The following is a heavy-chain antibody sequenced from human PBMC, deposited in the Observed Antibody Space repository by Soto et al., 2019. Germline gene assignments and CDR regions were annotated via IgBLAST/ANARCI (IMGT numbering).Heavy chain of an antibody. CDR2: ISGYNGNT. CDR3: SRFIMVGGWVDPNYYHGMDV. CDR1: GYTFSNYG. D-gene: IGHD6-19*01. V-gene: IGHV1-18*01. Sequence: QVQLVQSGAEVKKPGASVTVSCKTSGYTFSNYGINWVRQAPGQGLEWMGWISGYNGNTNYAQTVQGRVTMTTDTSTGTVYMELRSLKSDDPAIYYCSRFIMVGGWVDPNYYHGMDVWGQGTTVTVSS. J-gene: IGHJ6*02.